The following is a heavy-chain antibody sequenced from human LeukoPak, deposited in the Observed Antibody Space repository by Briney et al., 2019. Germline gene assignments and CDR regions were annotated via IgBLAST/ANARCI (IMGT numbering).Heavy chain of an antibody. D-gene: IGHD2-2*01. CDR1: GGSFSGYY. CDR3: ASLVPAARGTVVYCFDY. Sequence: SETLSLTCAVYGGSFSGYYWSWIRQPPGKGLEWIGEINHSGSTNYNPSLKSRVTISVDTSKNQFSLKLSSVTAADTAVYYCASLVPAARGTVVYCFDYWGQGTLVTVSS. V-gene: IGHV4-34*01. CDR2: INHSGST. J-gene: IGHJ4*02.